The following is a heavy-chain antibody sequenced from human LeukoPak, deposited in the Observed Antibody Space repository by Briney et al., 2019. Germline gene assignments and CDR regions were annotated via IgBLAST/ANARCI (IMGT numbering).Heavy chain of an antibody. CDR3: ARHKDYYYAYMDV. J-gene: IGHJ6*03. V-gene: IGHV4-39*01. CDR2: TYYGESP. Sequence: PSETLSLTCNVSGGSISTTTNAWGWAWIRQRPRKGLEWLGSTYYGESPYYHPSLTSRVTISVDTSKNQFSLKLSSVTAADTAVYYCARHKDYYYAYMDVWGKGTTVTISS. CDR1: GGSISTTTNA.